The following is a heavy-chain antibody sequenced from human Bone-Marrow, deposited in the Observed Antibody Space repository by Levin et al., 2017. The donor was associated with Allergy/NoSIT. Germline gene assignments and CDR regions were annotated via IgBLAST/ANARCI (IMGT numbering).Heavy chain of an antibody. D-gene: IGHD3-10*01. J-gene: IGHJ1*01. CDR2: ISYDGGNK. CDR3: ARSGSGD. Sequence: GGSLRLSCAASGFTFSSYTMHWVRQAPGKGLEWVATISYDGGNKYYADSVKGRFTISRDNSKNTLYLQMNSLRDEDTAVYYCARSGSGDWGQGTLVTVSS. V-gene: IGHV3-30-3*01. CDR1: GFTFSSYT.